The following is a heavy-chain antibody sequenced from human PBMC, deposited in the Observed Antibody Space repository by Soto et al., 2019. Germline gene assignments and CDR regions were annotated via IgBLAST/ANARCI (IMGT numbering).Heavy chain of an antibody. CDR1: GFSLSTSGVG. D-gene: IGHD3-9*01. V-gene: IGHV2-5*02. CDR2: IYWDDDK. CDR3: AHRATYYDILTGYFWVRRISWFDP. J-gene: IGHJ5*02. Sequence: QITLKESGPTLVKPTQTLTLTCTFYGFSLSTSGVGVGWIRQPPGKALEWLALIYWDDDKRYSPSLKSRLTXPKEPSKDQVXXTXTXTDPVDTATYYCAHRATYYDILTGYFWVRRISWFDPWGQGTLVTVSS.